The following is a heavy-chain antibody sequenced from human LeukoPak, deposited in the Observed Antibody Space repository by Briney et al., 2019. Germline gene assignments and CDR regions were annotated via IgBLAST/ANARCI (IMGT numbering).Heavy chain of an antibody. J-gene: IGHJ3*02. D-gene: IGHD5-18*01. CDR1: GGSFSGYY. V-gene: IGHV4-34*01. Sequence: SETLSLTCAVYGGSFSGYYWSWIRQPPGKGLEWIGEINHRGSTNYNPSLKSRVTISVDTSKNQFSLKLSSVTAADTAVYYCARGRGYSYGFGAFDIWGQGTMVTVSS. CDR2: INHRGST. CDR3: ARGRGYSYGFGAFDI.